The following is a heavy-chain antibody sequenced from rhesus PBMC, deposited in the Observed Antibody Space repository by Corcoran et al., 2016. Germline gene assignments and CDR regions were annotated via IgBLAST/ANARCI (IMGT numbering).Heavy chain of an antibody. CDR1: GFPLSTSGMG. D-gene: IGHD3-3*01. J-gene: IGHJ4*01. Sequence: VTLTESGPALVKPTQTCTLTCTFSGFPLSTSGMGVGWICQPPGKALEWRASIYWVDEKYYSTSLKSRLTISKNTSNNQVVLTRTNMDPVDTATYYCARVRAPYNFWSGYSPFDYWGQGVLVTVSS. CDR2: IYWVDEK. CDR3: ARVRAPYNFWSGYSPFDY. V-gene: IGHV2S1*01.